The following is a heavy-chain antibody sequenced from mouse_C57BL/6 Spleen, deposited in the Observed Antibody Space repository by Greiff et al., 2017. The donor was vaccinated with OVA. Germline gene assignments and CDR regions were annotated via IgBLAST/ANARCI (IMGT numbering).Heavy chain of an antibody. V-gene: IGHV3-6*01. CDR1: GYSITSGYY. CDR2: ISSDGSN. CDR3: ARDGY. Sequence: EVQLVESGPGLVKPSQSLSLTCSVTGYSITSGYYWNWIRHFPGNKLEWMGYISSDGSNNYNPSLKNRISITRDTSKNQVFLKLNAVTTEDTATYYCARDGYWGQGTTLTVSS. J-gene: IGHJ2*01.